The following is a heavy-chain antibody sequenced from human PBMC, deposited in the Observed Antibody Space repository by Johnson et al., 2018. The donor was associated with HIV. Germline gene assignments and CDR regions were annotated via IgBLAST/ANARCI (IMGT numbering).Heavy chain of an antibody. V-gene: IGHV3-33*03. CDR1: GFTFSTYG. CDR2: IWYDGSDK. J-gene: IGHJ3*02. CDR3: AKDKRQTAIPQRAFDI. Sequence: QVQLVESGGGVVQPGRSLRLSCTASGFTFSTYGMHWVRQAPGKGLEWVALIWYDGSDKYYAASVKGRFTISRDNSKNMLYLQMNSLRAEDTAVYYCAKDKRQTAIPQRAFDICGQGTMVTVSS. D-gene: IGHD6-25*01.